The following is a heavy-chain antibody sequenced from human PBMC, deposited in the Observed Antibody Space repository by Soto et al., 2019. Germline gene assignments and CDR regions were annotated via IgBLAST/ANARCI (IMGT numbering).Heavy chain of an antibody. J-gene: IGHJ4*02. CDR3: ARDPPTIASAGREDY. Sequence: GASVKVSCKASGYTFINYYIHWVRQAPGQGLEWMGIINPNGGSTRYAQSFQGRVTMTTDTSTSTVYMELRSLRSEDTAVYYCARDPPTIASAGREDYWGQRTLVTVSS. CDR1: GYTFINYY. V-gene: IGHV1-46*01. CDR2: INPNGGST. D-gene: IGHD6-13*01.